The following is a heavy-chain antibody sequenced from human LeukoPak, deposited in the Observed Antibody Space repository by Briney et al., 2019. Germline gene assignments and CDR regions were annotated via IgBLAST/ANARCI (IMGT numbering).Heavy chain of an antibody. CDR1: GFMFSTSS. CDR2: VSSSSSYI. Sequence: GGSLRLSCAASGFMFSTSSMNWVRQAPGKGLEWVSSVSSSSSYIYYADPVKGRFTISRDNAKNSLYLHMNSLRAEDTAVYYCASDFDLDGSGSRYYSGMDVWGQGTTVTVSS. J-gene: IGHJ6*02. D-gene: IGHD3-10*01. CDR3: ASDFDLDGSGSRYYSGMDV. V-gene: IGHV3-21*01.